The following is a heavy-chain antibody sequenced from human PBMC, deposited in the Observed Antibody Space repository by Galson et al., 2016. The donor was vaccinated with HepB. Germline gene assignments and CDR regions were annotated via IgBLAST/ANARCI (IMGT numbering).Heavy chain of an antibody. D-gene: IGHD3/OR15-3a*01. CDR2: INPSGGST. CDR1: GYTFTSYY. J-gene: IGHJ4*02. Sequence: SCKASGYTFTSYYMHWVRQAPGQGLEWMGIINPSGGSTSCAQKFQGRVTVTRDTSTSTVYMELSSLRSEDTAVYYCARGTGTGGYFDYWGQGTLVTVSS. CDR3: ARGTGTGGYFDY. V-gene: IGHV1-46*01.